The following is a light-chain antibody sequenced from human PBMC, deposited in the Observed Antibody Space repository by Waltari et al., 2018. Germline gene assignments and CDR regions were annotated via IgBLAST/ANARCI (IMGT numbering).Light chain of an antibody. J-gene: IGLJ1*01. CDR2: EDT. CDR3: YASDSTGLRV. Sequence: SYELTQTPSVSVSPGQTARITCSGHELPRKYAYWFQQKSGQAPRLVIYEDTKRPSGIPERFSGYSSGTGATLTITGAQVDDEADYYCYASDSTGLRVFGGGTTVVVL. V-gene: IGLV3-10*01. CDR1: ELPRKY.